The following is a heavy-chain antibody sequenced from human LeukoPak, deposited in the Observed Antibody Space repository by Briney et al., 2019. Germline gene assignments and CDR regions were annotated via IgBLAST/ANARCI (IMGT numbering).Heavy chain of an antibody. V-gene: IGHV1-46*01. CDR1: GYTFTSYY. D-gene: IGHD3-22*01. CDR2: INPSGGST. J-gene: IGHJ4*02. CDR3: ARDLGYYDSSGYFDY. Sequence: ASVEVSCKASGYTFTSYYMHWVRQAPGQGLEWMGIINPSGGSTSYAQKFQGRVTMTRDTSTSTIYMELSSLRSEDTAVYYCARDLGYYDSSGYFDYWGQGTQVTVSS.